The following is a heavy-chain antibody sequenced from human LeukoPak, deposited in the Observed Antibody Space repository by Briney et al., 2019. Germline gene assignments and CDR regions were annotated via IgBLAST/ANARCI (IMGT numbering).Heavy chain of an antibody. Sequence: GGSLRLSCAASGFTFSSYGMHWVRQAPGKGLEWVAFIRYDGSNKYYADSVKGRFTISRDNSKNTLYLQMNSLRAEDTAVYYCARDGGPVLLWFGELTPWGQGTLVTVSS. CDR2: IRYDGSNK. D-gene: IGHD3-10*01. CDR1: GFTFSSYG. V-gene: IGHV3-30*02. J-gene: IGHJ5*02. CDR3: ARDGGPVLLWFGELTP.